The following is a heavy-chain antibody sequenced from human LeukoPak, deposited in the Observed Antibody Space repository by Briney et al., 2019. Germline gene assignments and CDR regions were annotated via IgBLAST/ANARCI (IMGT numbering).Heavy chain of an antibody. CDR3: ARDHSGYGLFDY. D-gene: IGHD5-12*01. V-gene: IGHV4-30-4*01. CDR2: IYYNGRT. Sequence: SETLSLTCTVSGGSINSADYYWSWIRQPPGKGLELIGYIYYNGRTDYNPSLKTRVTLSIDTSKNQFSLNLSSVTAADTAMYYCARDHSGYGLFDYWGQGTLVTVSS. CDR1: GGSINSADYY. J-gene: IGHJ4*02.